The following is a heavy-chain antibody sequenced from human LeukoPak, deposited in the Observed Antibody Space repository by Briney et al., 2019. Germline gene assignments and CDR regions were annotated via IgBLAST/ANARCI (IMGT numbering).Heavy chain of an antibody. CDR3: ARAQKWWLLDY. CDR2: INTNTGNP. Sequence: GASVKVSCKASGYTFTRYGVNWVRQAPGQGLEWMGWINTNTGNPTYAQAFTGQFVFSLDTSVNTAYLQISSLKADDTAVYYCARAQKWWLLDYWGQGTLVSASS. D-gene: IGHD5-12*01. V-gene: IGHV7-4-1*02. J-gene: IGHJ4*02. CDR1: GYTFTRYG.